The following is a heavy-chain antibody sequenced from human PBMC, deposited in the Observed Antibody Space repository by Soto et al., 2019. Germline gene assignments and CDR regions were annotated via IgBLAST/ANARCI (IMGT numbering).Heavy chain of an antibody. D-gene: IGHD2-15*01. CDR1: GFSVSSNY. CDR3: ATDPFSQYSPDSSGFIN. V-gene: IGHV3-53*02. Sequence: EVRLVETGGGLIQSGGSLRLSCEASGFSVSSNYMSWVRQAPGKGREWVAAIYSSGTIYYADSVKGRFTISRDSPKNTLYLQMTSLRGEDTAVYFCATDPFSQYSPDSSGFINWGPGTMVTVSS. CDR2: IYSSGTI. J-gene: IGHJ4*02.